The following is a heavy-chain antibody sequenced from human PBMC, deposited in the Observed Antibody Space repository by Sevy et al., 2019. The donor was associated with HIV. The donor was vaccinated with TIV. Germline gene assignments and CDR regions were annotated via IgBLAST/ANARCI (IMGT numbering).Heavy chain of an antibody. Sequence: GEPLKISCAASGFTFSSYAMSWVRQAPGKGLEWVSAISGSGGSTYYADSVKGRFTISRDNSKNTLYLQMNSLRAEDTAVYYCARGGMSSSKGYYYYYMDVWGKGTTVTVSS. J-gene: IGHJ6*03. CDR2: ISGSGGST. D-gene: IGHD6-6*01. V-gene: IGHV3-23*01. CDR3: ARGGMSSSKGYYYYYMDV. CDR1: GFTFSSYA.